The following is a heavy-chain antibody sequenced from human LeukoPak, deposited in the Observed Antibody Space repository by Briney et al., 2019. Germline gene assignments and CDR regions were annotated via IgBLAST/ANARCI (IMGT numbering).Heavy chain of an antibody. J-gene: IGHJ4*02. CDR2: ITNTGTST. D-gene: IGHD2-21*02. CDR3: ARAMYCGGDCCPFDY. V-gene: IGHV3-11*04. CDR1: GFTFSDYY. Sequence: GGSLRLSCAASGFTFSDYYMSWIRQAPGKGLEWVSYITNTGTSTYYAGSGKGRFTISRDNAKNSLYLQMNSLRAEDTAVYYCARAMYCGGDCCPFDYWGQGTLVTVSS.